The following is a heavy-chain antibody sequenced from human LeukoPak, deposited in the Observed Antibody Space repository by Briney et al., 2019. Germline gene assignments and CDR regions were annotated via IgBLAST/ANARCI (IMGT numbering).Heavy chain of an antibody. D-gene: IGHD6-13*01. Sequence: ASVKVSCKASGYTFTSYDINWVRQATGQGLEWMGWMSPNSGNTGYAQKFQGRVTITRNTSISTAYMELSSLRSEDTAVYYCARGGYSSSWLTYYYYYMDVWGKGTTVTVSS. CDR1: GYTFTSYD. V-gene: IGHV1-8*03. CDR2: MSPNSGNT. CDR3: ARGGYSSSWLTYYYYYMDV. J-gene: IGHJ6*03.